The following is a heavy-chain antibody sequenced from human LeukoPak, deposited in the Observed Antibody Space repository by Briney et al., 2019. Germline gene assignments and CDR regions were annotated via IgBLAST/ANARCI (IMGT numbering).Heavy chain of an antibody. Sequence: PSETLSLTCAVYGGSFSGYYWSWIRQPPGKGLEWIGEINPSGSTNYNPYLKSRVAISVDTSKNQISLKLSAGTAADTAVYYCAILSASRWFDPWGEGTLVTVSS. V-gene: IGHV4-34*01. CDR3: AILSASRWFDP. J-gene: IGHJ5*02. CDR2: INPSGST. CDR1: GGSFSGYY.